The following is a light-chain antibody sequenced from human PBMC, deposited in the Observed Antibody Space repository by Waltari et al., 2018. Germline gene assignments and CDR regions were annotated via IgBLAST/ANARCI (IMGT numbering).Light chain of an antibody. J-gene: IGKJ2*01. V-gene: IGKV1D-12*01. CDR2: AAP. CDR1: KDISKW. Sequence: DIQTTPSPSSVSASVGDRVTITCRASKDISKWLARDQQRRGEAPKILIYAAPMLQSGVPSRFIGSGSGSDFTLTITSLQPDDFGSYHCQQVNSYPFPFGQGTKLEI. CDR3: QQVNSYPFP.